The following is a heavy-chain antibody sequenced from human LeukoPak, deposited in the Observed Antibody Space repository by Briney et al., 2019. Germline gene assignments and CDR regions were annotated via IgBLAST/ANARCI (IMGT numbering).Heavy chain of an antibody. Sequence: PGGSLRLFCADSGFTFSRYSMNWARQAPGKGLEWVSAISGSGGSTYYADSVKGRFTISRDNSKNTLYLQMNSLRAEDTAVYYCAREGIVYRHYYGMDVWGQGTTVTVSS. CDR1: GFTFSRYS. CDR2: ISGSGGST. D-gene: IGHD1-26*01. J-gene: IGHJ6*02. V-gene: IGHV3-23*01. CDR3: AREGIVYRHYYGMDV.